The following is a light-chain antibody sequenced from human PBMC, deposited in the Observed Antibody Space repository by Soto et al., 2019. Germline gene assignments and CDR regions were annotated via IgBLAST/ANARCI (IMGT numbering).Light chain of an antibody. CDR3: SSYNTSSTLDVV. CDR1: SSDVGGYNY. Sequence: QSALTQPASVSGSPGQSITISCTGTSSDVGGYNYVSWYQQHPGKAPKLMIYDVSNRPSGVSNRFSGSKSGNTASLTISGLQAEDDADYYYSSYNTSSTLDVVFGGGTKLTVL. J-gene: IGLJ2*01. CDR2: DVS. V-gene: IGLV2-14*01.